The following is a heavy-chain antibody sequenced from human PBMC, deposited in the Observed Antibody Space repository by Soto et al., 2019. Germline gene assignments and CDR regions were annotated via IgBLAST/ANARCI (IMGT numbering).Heavy chain of an antibody. CDR1: GGAFGSYA. J-gene: IGHJ4*02. D-gene: IGHD5-12*01. CDR2: IIPMFDTT. V-gene: IGHV1-69*01. CDR3: TRHRGYSSGYWGQDF. Sequence: QVQLVQSGAEVKKPGSSVKVSRKASGGAFGSYAINWVRQAPGQGLEWMGGIIPMFDTTNYAQRFQGRVTVTADESTSTVYLELTRLRSEDTAMYYCTRHRGYSSGYWGQDFWGQGTLVTVSS.